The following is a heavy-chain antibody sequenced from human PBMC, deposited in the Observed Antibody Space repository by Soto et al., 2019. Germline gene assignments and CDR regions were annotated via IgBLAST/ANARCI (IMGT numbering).Heavy chain of an antibody. J-gene: IGHJ4*02. CDR3: ARLSYSGADCYFVGY. CDR2: FHYSGNI. Sequence: QLQLQESGPGLVKPSETLSLTCTVSDGSISSASIRSSIYYWGWIRQPPGKGLEWIGSFHYSGNISYSPSLKSGVSISGDTSKTQFSLKVTSVTVADTAVYLCARLSYSGADCYFVGYWGQGDLVIVSS. CDR1: DGSISSASIRSSIYY. V-gene: IGHV4-39*01. D-gene: IGHD2-21*01.